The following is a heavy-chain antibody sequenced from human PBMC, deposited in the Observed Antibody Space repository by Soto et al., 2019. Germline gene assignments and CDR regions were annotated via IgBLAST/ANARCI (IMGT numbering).Heavy chain of an antibody. CDR1: GGSISSYY. V-gene: IGHV4-4*07. CDR2: IYTSGST. D-gene: IGHD2-2*01. CDR3: ARAWCCSRCSAYLYYYGMDV. Sequence: PSETLSLTCTVSGGSISSYYWNWIRQPAGKGLEWLGRIYTSGSTNYNPSLKSRVTMSVDTSKNQFSLKLSPVTAADTAVYYCARAWCCSRCSAYLYYYGMDVWGQGTMVTVSS. J-gene: IGHJ6*02.